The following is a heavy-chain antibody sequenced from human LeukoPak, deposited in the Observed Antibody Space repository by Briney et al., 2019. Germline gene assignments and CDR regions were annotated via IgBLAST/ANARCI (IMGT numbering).Heavy chain of an antibody. J-gene: IGHJ5*02. CDR3: ARDNSVGDTAWWFDP. Sequence: SETLSLTCTVSGGSISSYYWSWIRQPPGKGLEWIGYIYYSGSTNYNPSLKSRVTISVDTSKNQFSLKLSSVTAADTAAYYCARDNSVGDTAWWFDPWGQGTLVTVSS. CDR2: IYYSGST. D-gene: IGHD1-26*01. V-gene: IGHV4-59*01. CDR1: GGSISSYY.